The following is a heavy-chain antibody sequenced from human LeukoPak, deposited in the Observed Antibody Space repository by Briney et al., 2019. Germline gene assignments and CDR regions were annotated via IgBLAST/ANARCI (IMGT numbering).Heavy chain of an antibody. Sequence: GASVKVSCKASGYTFTGYYMHWVRQAPGQGLEWMGWINPNSGGTNYAQKFQGRVTMIRDTSISTAYMELSRLRSDDTAVYYCARDETGYSYGSYYFDYWGQGTLVTVSS. CDR3: ARDETGYSYGSYYFDY. J-gene: IGHJ4*02. V-gene: IGHV1-2*02. D-gene: IGHD5-18*01. CDR2: INPNSGGT. CDR1: GYTFTGYY.